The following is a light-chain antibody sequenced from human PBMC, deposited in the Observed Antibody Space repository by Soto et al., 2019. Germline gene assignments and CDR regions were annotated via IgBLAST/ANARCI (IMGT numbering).Light chain of an antibody. CDR1: QSVSSTY. J-gene: IGKJ1*01. CDR2: GAS. CDR3: QQYGSSSWT. V-gene: IGKV3-20*01. Sequence: ERVLTPSAATLSLSPGERATLSCRASQSVSSTYFAWYQQRFGQAPRLLIYGASSRATGIPDRFSGSGSGTDFTLTISRLEHEDFAVYDCQQYGSSSWTFGQGTKVDIK.